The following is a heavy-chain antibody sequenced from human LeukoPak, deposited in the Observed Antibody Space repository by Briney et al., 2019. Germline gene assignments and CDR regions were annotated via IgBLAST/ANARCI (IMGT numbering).Heavy chain of an antibody. V-gene: IGHV4-59*01. D-gene: IGHD5-18*01. J-gene: IGHJ4*02. Sequence: SEALSLTCTVSGGPISSYYWSWIRQPPGKGLEWIGYIYYSGSTNYNPSLRSRVTISVDTSRNQFSLKLSSVTAADTAVYYCARASFGYSYGLFDYWGQGTLVTVSS. CDR1: GGPISSYY. CDR2: IYYSGST. CDR3: ARASFGYSYGLFDY.